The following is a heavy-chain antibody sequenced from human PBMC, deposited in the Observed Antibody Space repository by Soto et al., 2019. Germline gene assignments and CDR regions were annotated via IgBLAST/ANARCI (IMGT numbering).Heavy chain of an antibody. CDR2: ISGSGGST. V-gene: IGHV3-23*01. CDR3: AKSLTIFGVVPITYYFDY. D-gene: IGHD3-3*01. J-gene: IGHJ4*02. Sequence: GGSLRLSCAASGFTFSSYAMSWVRQAPGKGLEWVSAISGSGGSTYYADSVKGRFTISRDNSKNTLYLQMSSLRAEDTAVYYCAKSLTIFGVVPITYYFDYWGQGTLVTVSS. CDR1: GFTFSSYA.